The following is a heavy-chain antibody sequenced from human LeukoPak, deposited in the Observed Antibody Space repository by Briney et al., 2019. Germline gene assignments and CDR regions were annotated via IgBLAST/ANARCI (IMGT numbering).Heavy chain of an antibody. CDR2: ISYDGSNK. CDR1: GFTFSSYA. CDR3: AGDGWHGFCTY. D-gene: IGHD2-8*01. V-gene: IGHV3-30*04. Sequence: GGSLRLSCAASGFTFSSYAMHWVRQAPGKGLEWVAVISYDGSNKYYADSVKGRFTISRDNSKNTVSLQMNSLRAEDTAVHYCAGDGWHGFCTYWGQRTLVTVSS. J-gene: IGHJ4*02.